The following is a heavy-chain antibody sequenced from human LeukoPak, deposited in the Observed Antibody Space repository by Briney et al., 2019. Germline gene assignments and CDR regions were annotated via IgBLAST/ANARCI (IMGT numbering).Heavy chain of an antibody. D-gene: IGHD3-10*01. V-gene: IGHV4-34*01. Sequence: SETLSLTCAVYGGSFSVYYWSWIRQPPEKGLEWIGEINHSGSTNYNPSLKSRVTISVDTSKNQFSLKLSSVTAADTAVYFCARGGSMVRGVIPRDYWGQGTLVTVSS. CDR1: GGSFSVYY. J-gene: IGHJ4*02. CDR2: INHSGST. CDR3: ARGGSMVRGVIPRDY.